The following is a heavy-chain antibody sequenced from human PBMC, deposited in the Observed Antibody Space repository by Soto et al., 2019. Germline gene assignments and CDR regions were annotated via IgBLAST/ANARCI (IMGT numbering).Heavy chain of an antibody. CDR3: GRESMAGWVDY. D-gene: IGHD6-19*01. CDR2: TYFRSKWFS. V-gene: IGHV6-1*01. J-gene: IGHJ4*02. Sequence: PSQTLSLTCAISGDSVSSNSAVWNWIRQSPSRGFEWLGRTYFRSKWFSDYAVSVKSRITINPDTSKNQFSLQLNSVTPEDTAVYYCGRESMAGWVDYWGQGAQVTVSS. CDR1: GDSVSSNSAV.